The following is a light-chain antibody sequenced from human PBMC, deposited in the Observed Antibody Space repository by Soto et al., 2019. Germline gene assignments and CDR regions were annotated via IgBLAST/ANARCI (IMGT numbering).Light chain of an antibody. CDR3: QSYDSSLSGHVV. CDR1: SSNIGAGYD. V-gene: IGLV1-40*01. J-gene: IGLJ2*01. CDR2: GNS. Sequence: QSVLTQPPSVSGAPGQRVTISCTGSSSNIGAGYDVHWYQQLPGTAPKLLIYGNSNRPSGVPDRFSGSKSGTSASLSITGLEAEDEDDYYCQSYDSSLSGHVVFGGGTKLTVL.